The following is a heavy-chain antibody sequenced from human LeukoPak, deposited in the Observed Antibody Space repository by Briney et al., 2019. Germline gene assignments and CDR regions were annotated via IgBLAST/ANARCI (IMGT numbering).Heavy chain of an antibody. J-gene: IGHJ4*02. D-gene: IGHD3-22*01. Sequence: GASVKVSCKASGYTFTSHGISWVRQAPGQGLEWMGWISAYNGNTNYAQKLQGRVTTTTDTSTSTAYMELRSLRSDDTAVYYCARAPDYYYDSSGPHFDYWGQGTLVTVSS. CDR3: ARAPDYYYDSSGPHFDY. CDR2: ISAYNGNT. V-gene: IGHV1-18*01. CDR1: GYTFTSHG.